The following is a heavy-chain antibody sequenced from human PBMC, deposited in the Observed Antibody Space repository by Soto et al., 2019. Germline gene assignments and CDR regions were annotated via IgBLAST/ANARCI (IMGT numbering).Heavy chain of an antibody. J-gene: IGHJ4*02. V-gene: IGHV3-23*01. CDR3: ARPPAVAVYYFDY. CDR2: ISGSGGST. CDR1: GFTFSCYA. D-gene: IGHD6-19*01. Sequence: PGXSLILSCAASGFTFSCYAMSCVRPAPGKGLEWVSAISGSGGSTYYADSVKGRFTISRDNSKNTLYLQMNSLRAEDTAVYYCARPPAVAVYYFDYWGQGTLVTVSS.